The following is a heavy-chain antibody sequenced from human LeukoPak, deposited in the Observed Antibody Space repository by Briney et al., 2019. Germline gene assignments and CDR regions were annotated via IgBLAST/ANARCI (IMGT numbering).Heavy chain of an antibody. V-gene: IGHV4-61*01. D-gene: IGHD3-9*01. CDR2: IYYSGST. Sequence: PSETLSLTCIVSGGSVSSVNYYWSWIRQPPGEGLEWIGYIYYSGSTNYNPSLKSRVTISVDTSKIQFSQRLSLVTDADTVVYSCARYFDWHWAFDIWGQGTMVTVSS. CDR3: ARYFDWHWAFDI. CDR1: GGSVSSVNYY. J-gene: IGHJ3*02.